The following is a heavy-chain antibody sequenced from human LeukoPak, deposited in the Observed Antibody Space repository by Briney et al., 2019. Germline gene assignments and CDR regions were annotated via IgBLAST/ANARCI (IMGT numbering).Heavy chain of an antibody. D-gene: IGHD2-21*02. Sequence: SETLSLTCAVYGGSFSGYYWSWIRQPPGKGLEWTGEINHSGSTNYNPSLKSRVTISVDTSKNQFSLKLSSVTAADTAVYYCARAGCGGDCYSVIFSYFDYWGQGTLVTVSS. V-gene: IGHV4-34*01. CDR3: ARAGCGGDCYSVIFSYFDY. CDR1: GGSFSGYY. J-gene: IGHJ4*02. CDR2: INHSGST.